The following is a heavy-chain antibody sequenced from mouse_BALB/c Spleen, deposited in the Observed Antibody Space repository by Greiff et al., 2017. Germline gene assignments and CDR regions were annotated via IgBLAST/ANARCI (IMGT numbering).Heavy chain of an antibody. CDR3: ARNEYGNYALYY. CDR1: GYSITSGYY. D-gene: IGHD2-10*02. CDR2: ISYDGSN. V-gene: IGHV3-6*02. J-gene: IGHJ2*01. Sequence: EVKLMESGPGLVKPSQSLSLTCSVTGYSITSGYYWNWIRQFPGNKLEWMGYISYDGSNNYNPSLKNRISITRDTSKNQFFLKLNSVTTEDTATYYCARNEYGNYALYYWGQGTTLTVSS.